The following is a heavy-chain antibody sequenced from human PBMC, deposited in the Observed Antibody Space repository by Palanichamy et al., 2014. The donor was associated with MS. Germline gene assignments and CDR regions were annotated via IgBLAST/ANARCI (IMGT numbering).Heavy chain of an antibody. V-gene: IGHV3-30-3*01. CDR2: VLHDGNSK. D-gene: IGHD3-22*01. J-gene: IGHJ5*02. CDR1: GFTFSTFS. CDR3: ARELYDGSGYYNLTS. Sequence: QVLLVESGGGVVQPGRSLRLSCAASGFTFSTFSMHWVRQAPGKGLEWVAVVLHDGNSKYYADSVKGRFSISRDNSKNTVFLQMNSLRSEDTAVYYCARELYDGSGYYNLTSWGQGTLVTVAS.